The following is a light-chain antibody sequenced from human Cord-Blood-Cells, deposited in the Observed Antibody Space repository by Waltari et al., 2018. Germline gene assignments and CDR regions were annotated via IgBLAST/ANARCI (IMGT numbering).Light chain of an antibody. CDR3: QQYNNWPPRYS. V-gene: IGKV3-15*01. Sequence: EIVLTQSPATLSVSAGESATLSCRASQSVSSNLAWYQQKPGQAPRLLLYGASTRATGIPARFNGSGSGTEFTLTISSLQSEDFAVYYCQQYNNWPPRYSFGQGTKLEIK. J-gene: IGKJ2*03. CDR2: GAS. CDR1: QSVSSN.